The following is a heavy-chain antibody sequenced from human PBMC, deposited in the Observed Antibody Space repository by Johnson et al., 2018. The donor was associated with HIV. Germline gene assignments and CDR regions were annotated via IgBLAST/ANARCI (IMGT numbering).Heavy chain of an antibody. V-gene: IGHV3-30*02. Sequence: QVQLVESGGGLVQPGRSLRLSCAASGFSFSDYYMSWIRQTPGKGPEWVTFIRYDGSNKYYEDSVKGRFTRSRDNSKNTLYLQMNSLRAEDTAVYYCARDRGGGSYHDAFDIWGQGTMVTVSS. J-gene: IGHJ3*02. D-gene: IGHD1-26*01. CDR1: GFSFSDYY. CDR3: ARDRGGGSYHDAFDI. CDR2: IRYDGSNK.